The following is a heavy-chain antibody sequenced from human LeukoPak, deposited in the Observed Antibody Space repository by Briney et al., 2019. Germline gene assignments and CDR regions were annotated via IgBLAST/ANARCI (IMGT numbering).Heavy chain of an antibody. Sequence: PGGSLRLACAASGFAFSDSWMTWVRQAPGKGLEWVANIKQDGSKKSYVDSVKGRFTISRDNAKNSLYLQMNSLRAEDTAIYYCTRVGYIDEGIDYWGQETLVTVSS. V-gene: IGHV3-7*04. CDR3: TRVGYIDEGIDY. D-gene: IGHD5-24*01. CDR1: GFAFSDSW. CDR2: IKQDGSKK. J-gene: IGHJ4*02.